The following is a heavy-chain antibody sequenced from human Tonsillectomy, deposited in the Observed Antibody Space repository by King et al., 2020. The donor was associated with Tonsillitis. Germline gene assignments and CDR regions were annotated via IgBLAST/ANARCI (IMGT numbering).Heavy chain of an antibody. CDR3: ARLDDFFWGGYSGEGPFDY. D-gene: IGHD3-3*01. V-gene: IGHV3-74*01. Sequence: VQLVESGGGLVQPGGSLRLSCAASGFTFTSYWMHWVRQAPGKGLVWVSRINSDGSSTYFADSVKGRFTISRDNAKNTLYLQMNSLRAEDTAVYYCARLDDFFWGGYSGEGPFDYWGQGTLAT. CDR2: INSDGSST. J-gene: IGHJ4*02. CDR1: GFTFTSYW.